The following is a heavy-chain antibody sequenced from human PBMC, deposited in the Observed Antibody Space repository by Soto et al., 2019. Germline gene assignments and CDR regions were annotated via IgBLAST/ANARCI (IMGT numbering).Heavy chain of an antibody. J-gene: IGHJ6*02. V-gene: IGHV6-1*01. CDR1: GDSVSSNGAC. CDR3: ARVHCSAGTCLDGLDF. D-gene: IGHD2-15*01. CDR2: IYYRSKWFH. Sequence: SQTLSLTCVISGDSVSSNGACWNWIRQSPSRGLQWLGRIYYRSKWFHDYAASVESRMAINPDTSRNQFSLQLNYVAPEDTAVYYCARVHCSAGTCLDGLDFWGQGTTVTVSS.